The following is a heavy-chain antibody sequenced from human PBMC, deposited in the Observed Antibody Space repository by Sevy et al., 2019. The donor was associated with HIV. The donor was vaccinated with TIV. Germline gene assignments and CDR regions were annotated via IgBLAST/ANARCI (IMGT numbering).Heavy chain of an antibody. CDR3: AYSGYDLGFDY. CDR2: IYSGGST. J-gene: IGHJ4*02. V-gene: IGHV3-53*01. CDR1: GFTVSSNY. D-gene: IGHD5-12*01. Sequence: GTLRLSCAASGFTVSSNYMSWVRQAPGKGLEWVSVIYSGGSTYYADSVKGRFTISRDNSKNTLYLQMDSLRAEDTAVYYCAYSGYDLGFDYWGQGTLVTVSS.